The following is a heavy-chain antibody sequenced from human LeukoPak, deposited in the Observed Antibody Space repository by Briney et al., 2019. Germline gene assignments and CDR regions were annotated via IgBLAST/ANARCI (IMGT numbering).Heavy chain of an antibody. CDR2: IYTSGST. D-gene: IGHD2-15*01. V-gene: IGHV4-4*07. Sequence: PSETLSLTCTVSGGSISSYYWSWIRQPAGKGLEWIGRIYTSGSTNYNPSLKSRVTMSVDTSKNQFSLKLSSVTAADTAVYYCASLYCSGGSCYSGSYYWGQGTLVTVSS. CDR3: ASLYCSGGSCYSGSYY. J-gene: IGHJ4*02. CDR1: GGSISSYY.